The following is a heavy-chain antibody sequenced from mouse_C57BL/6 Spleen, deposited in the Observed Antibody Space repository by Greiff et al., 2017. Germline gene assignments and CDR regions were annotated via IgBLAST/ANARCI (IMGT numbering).Heavy chain of an antibody. CDR2: IRNNANGYTT. J-gene: IGHJ1*03. CDR1: GFTFTDYY. V-gene: IGHV7-3*01. CDR3: ARFYYGSSYLWYFDV. Sequence: EVKLVESGGGLVQPGGSLSLSCAASGFTFTDYYMSWVRQPPGKALEWLGFIRNNANGYTTEYSASVKGRFTISRDNSQSILYLQMNALRAEDSATYYCARFYYGSSYLWYFDVWGTGTTVTVSS. D-gene: IGHD1-1*01.